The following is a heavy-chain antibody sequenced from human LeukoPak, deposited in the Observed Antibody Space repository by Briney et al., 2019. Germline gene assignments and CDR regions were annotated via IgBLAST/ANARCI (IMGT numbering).Heavy chain of an antibody. CDR3: AREHYRSGRAYDY. D-gene: IGHD6-19*01. V-gene: IGHV3-74*01. CDR2: INSDGSST. Sequence: AGGSLRLSCAVSGFTFSSYWMHWVRQAPGKGLVWVSRINSDGSSTVYADSVKGRFTISRDNAKNTLYLQMNSLRAEDTAVYYCAREHYRSGRAYDYWSQGTLVTVSS. CDR1: GFTFSSYW. J-gene: IGHJ4*02.